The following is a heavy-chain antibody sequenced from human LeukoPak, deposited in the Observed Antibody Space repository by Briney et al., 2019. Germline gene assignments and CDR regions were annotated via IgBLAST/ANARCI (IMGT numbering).Heavy chain of an antibody. CDR3: AKDRVIRGGYYYYGMDV. CDR1: GFTFSSYG. Sequence: SGGSLRLSCAASGFTFSSYGMHWVRQAPGKGLEWVAVISYDGSNKYYADSVKGRFTISRDNAKNSLYLQMNSLRPEDTALYYCAKDRVIRGGYYYYGMDVWGQGTMVTVSS. CDR2: ISYDGSNK. D-gene: IGHD2-21*01. J-gene: IGHJ6*02. V-gene: IGHV3-30*18.